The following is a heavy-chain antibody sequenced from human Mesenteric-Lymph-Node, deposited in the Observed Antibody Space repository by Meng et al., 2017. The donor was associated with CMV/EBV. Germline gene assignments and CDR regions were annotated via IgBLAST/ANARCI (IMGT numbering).Heavy chain of an antibody. D-gene: IGHD3-22*01. V-gene: IGHV4-59*01. J-gene: IGHJ4*02. CDR2: IYYSGSA. CDR3: ARARYYYDSSAIDY. Sequence: GSLRLSCTVSGGSISSYYWSWIRQPPGKGLEWIGYIYYSGSANYNPSLKSRVTISVDTSKNQFSLKLSSVTAADTAVYYCARARYYYDSSAIDYWGQGTLVTVSS. CDR1: GGSISSYY.